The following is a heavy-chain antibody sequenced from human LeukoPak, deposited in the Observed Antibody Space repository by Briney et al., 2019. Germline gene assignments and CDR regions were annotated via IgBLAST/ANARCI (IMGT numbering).Heavy chain of an antibody. V-gene: IGHV1-18*01. CDR2: ISAYNGNT. Sequence: GASVKVSCKTSGDTFTSYGISSGRQAPGPGIEWMGWISAYNGNTNYAQKLQGRVTMTTQSSTSTAYMQPTYLRSDGKAVHYRAIEHGGFSGWLLVDYSGQGTLVTVSS. D-gene: IGHD3-3*01. CDR3: AIEHGGFSGWLLVDY. J-gene: IGHJ4*02. CDR1: GDTFTSYG.